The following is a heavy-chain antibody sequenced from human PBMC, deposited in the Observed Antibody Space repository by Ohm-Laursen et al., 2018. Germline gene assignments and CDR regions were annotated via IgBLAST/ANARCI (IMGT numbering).Heavy chain of an antibody. CDR2: INHSGST. V-gene: IGHV4-34*01. J-gene: IGHJ6*02. D-gene: IGHD3-22*01. Sequence: SETLSLTCSVYGGSFSGYYWSWIRQPPGKGLEWIGEINHSGSTNYNPSLKSRVTISLDTSKNQFSLKLRSVTAADTAVYYCARDSRAYYDSREGVWGQGTTVTVSS. CDR1: GGSFSGYY. CDR3: ARDSRAYYDSREGV.